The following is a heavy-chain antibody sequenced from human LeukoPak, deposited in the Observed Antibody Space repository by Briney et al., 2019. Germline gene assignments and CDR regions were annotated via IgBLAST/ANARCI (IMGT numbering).Heavy chain of an antibody. J-gene: IGHJ4*02. CDR1: GFTFSSFA. Sequence: GGSLRPSCAASGFTFSSFAMHWVRQAPGKGLEWVAVFSYDGSNKYYADSVKGRFTISRDNSKNTLYLQMNSLRAEDTAVYYCARHLEYSSSPWPRPEYYFDYWGQGTLVTVSS. CDR3: ARHLEYSSSPWPRPEYYFDY. D-gene: IGHD6-6*01. V-gene: IGHV3-30*01. CDR2: FSYDGSNK.